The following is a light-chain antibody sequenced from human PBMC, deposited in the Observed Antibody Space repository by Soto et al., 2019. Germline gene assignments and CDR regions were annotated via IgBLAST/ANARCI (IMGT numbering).Light chain of an antibody. CDR3: AAWDDSLRAWV. Sequence: QSVLTQPPSAYGTPGQTVTISCSGGWYNIGKNLGYWYQQFPGTAPKLLIYMSNQRPSGVPDRFSGSKSGSSASLAVSGLRSEDEAVYYCAAWDDSLRAWVFGGGTKLTVL. CDR1: WYNIGKNL. CDR2: MSN. V-gene: IGLV1-47*01. J-gene: IGLJ3*02.